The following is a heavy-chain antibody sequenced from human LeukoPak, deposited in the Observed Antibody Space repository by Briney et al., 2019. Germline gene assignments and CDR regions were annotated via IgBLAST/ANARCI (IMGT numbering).Heavy chain of an antibody. J-gene: IGHJ4*02. CDR3: AKGSGSYRPYYFDY. CDR2: MSGGGDST. V-gene: IGHV3-23*01. CDR1: GFTFSGYV. D-gene: IGHD3-10*01. Sequence: PGGSLRLSCAGSGFTFSGYVMSWVRQAPGKGLEGVSAMSGGGDSTYDADSVEGRFTISRDNSKNTLYLQMNSLRAEDTAVYYCAKGSGSYRPYYFDYWGQGTLVIVSS.